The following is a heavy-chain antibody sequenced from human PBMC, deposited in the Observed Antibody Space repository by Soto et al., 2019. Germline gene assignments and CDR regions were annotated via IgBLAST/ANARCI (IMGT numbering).Heavy chain of an antibody. CDR2: MSYDGNKK. D-gene: IGHD5-18*01. CDR3: AKGLSVIQEWIIDGH. CDR1: GFTLSSYG. V-gene: IGHV3-30*18. J-gene: IGHJ4*02. Sequence: QVQLVASGGGVVQPGRSLRLSCAVSGFTLSSYGIHWVRQAPGKGLEWVAFMSYDGNKKYYADSVKGRFTISRDNSKNSLYLQMDSLRDDDTAMYYCAKGLSVIQEWIIDGHWGQGTQVTVSS.